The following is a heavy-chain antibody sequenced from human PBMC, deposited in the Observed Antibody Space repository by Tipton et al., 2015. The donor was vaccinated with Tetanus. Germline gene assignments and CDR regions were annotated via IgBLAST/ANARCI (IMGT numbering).Heavy chain of an antibody. CDR2: ISSDGSST. CDR3: ARARIHTARAIYYFEY. Sequence: SLRLSCAASEFTFSSYWMHWVRQAPGKGLVWVSRISSDGSSTSYADSVKGRFTISRDNAKNTLYLQMNSLRAEDMAVYYCARARIHTARAIYYFEYWGQGTLVTVSS. D-gene: IGHD5-18*01. CDR1: EFTFSSYW. J-gene: IGHJ4*02. V-gene: IGHV3-74*01.